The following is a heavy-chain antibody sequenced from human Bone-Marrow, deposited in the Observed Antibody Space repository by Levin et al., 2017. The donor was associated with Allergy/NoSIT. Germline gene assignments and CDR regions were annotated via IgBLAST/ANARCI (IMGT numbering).Heavy chain of an antibody. D-gene: IGHD1-26*01. J-gene: IGHJ4*02. Sequence: SFPSSFFPFLLSFLSWVRQAPGQGLEWMGGLVPVFETTSYAQKFQGRVTMTSPSSTSTAFMELSSLSSDDTGVYYCARRALAAQWGGPYFDSWGQGTRVTVSS. CDR3: ARRALAAQWGGPYFDS. CDR1: FFPFLLSF. CDR2: LVPVFETT. V-gene: IGHV1-69*01.